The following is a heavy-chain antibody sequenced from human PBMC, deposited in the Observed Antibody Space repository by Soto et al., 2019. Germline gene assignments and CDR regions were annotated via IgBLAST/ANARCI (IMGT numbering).Heavy chain of an antibody. V-gene: IGHV4-61*08. CDR3: ARGYSSSWYRLEWFDP. CDR1: GGSISSGDYY. J-gene: IGHJ5*02. Sequence: SETLSLTCTVSGGSISSGDYYWSWIRQPPGKGLEWIGSIYYSGSTNYNPSLKSRVTISVDTSKNQFSLKLSSVTAADTAVYYCARGYSSSWYRLEWFDPWGQGTLVTVSS. CDR2: IYYSGST. D-gene: IGHD6-13*01.